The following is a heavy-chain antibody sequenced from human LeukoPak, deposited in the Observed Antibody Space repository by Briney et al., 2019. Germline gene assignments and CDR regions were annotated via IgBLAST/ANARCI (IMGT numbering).Heavy chain of an antibody. Sequence: PSETLSLTCAVYGGSFSGYYWSWIRQPPGKGLEWIGEINHSGSTNYNPSLKSRVTISVDTSKNQFSLKLSSVTAADTAVYYCARVKRFLEWLLYLDAFDIWGQGTMVTVSS. J-gene: IGHJ3*02. V-gene: IGHV4-34*01. D-gene: IGHD3-3*01. CDR3: ARVKRFLEWLLYLDAFDI. CDR2: INHSGST. CDR1: GGSFSGYY.